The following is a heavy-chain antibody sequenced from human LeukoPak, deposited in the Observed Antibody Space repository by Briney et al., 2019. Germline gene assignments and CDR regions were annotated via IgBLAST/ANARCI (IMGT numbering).Heavy chain of an antibody. CDR3: AKDLDPVGAMIVVVTSGFDY. Sequence: HTGGSLRLSCAASGFTFSSYGMSWVRQAPGKGLEWVSAISGSGGSTYYADSVKGRFTISRDNSKNTLYLQMNSLRAEDTAVYYCAKDLDPVGAMIVVVTSGFDYWGQGTLVTVSS. CDR1: GFTFSSYG. V-gene: IGHV3-23*01. D-gene: IGHD3-22*01. CDR2: ISGSGGST. J-gene: IGHJ4*02.